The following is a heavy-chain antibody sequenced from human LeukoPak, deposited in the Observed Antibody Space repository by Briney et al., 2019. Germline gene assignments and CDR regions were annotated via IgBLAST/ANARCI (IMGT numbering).Heavy chain of an antibody. J-gene: IGHJ2*01. Sequence: PSETLSLTCTVSGGSISSYYWSWIRQPPGKGLEWIGYIYYSGSTNYNPSLKSRVTISVDTSKNQSSLKLSSVTAADTAVYHCARLDTYVTYYYDSSGRLGDWYFDLWGRGTLVTVSS. D-gene: IGHD3-22*01. CDR2: IYYSGST. CDR1: GGSISSYY. CDR3: ARLDTYVTYYYDSSGRLGDWYFDL. V-gene: IGHV4-59*08.